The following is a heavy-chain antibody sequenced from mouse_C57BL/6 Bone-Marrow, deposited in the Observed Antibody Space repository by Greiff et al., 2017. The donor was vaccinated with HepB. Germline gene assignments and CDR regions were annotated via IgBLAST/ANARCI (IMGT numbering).Heavy chain of an antibody. J-gene: IGHJ4*01. D-gene: IGHD4-1*01. CDR3: AINWGGDYYAMDY. Sequence: EVKLVESGGGLVKPGGSLKLSCAASGFTFSDYGMHWVRQAPEKGLEWVAYISRGSSTIYYADTVKGRFTISRDNAKNTLFLQMTSLRSEETAMYYGAINWGGDYYAMDYWCQGTSVTVSS. V-gene: IGHV5-17*01. CDR1: GFTFSDYG. CDR2: ISRGSSTI.